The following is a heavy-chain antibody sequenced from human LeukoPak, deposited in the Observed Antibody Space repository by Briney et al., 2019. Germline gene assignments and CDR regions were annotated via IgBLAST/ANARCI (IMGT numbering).Heavy chain of an antibody. CDR2: INHSGST. CDR1: GGSISSGNYY. J-gene: IGHJ5*02. CDR3: ARHSAGWFDP. Sequence: SETLSLTCTVSGGSISSGNYYWSWIRQPPGKGLEWIGEINHSGSTNYNPSLKSRVTISVDTSKNQFSLKLSSVTAADTAVYYCARHSAGWFDPWGQGTLVTVSS. V-gene: IGHV4-39*01.